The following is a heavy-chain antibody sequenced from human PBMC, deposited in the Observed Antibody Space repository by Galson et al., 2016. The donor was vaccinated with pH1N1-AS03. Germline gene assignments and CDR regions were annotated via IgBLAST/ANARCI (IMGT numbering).Heavy chain of an antibody. CDR3: ARGDKDYWAHLVY. CDR1: AFTFTSHA. D-gene: IGHD2-15*01. CDR2: VFYDGTGK. V-gene: IGHV3-33*01. Sequence: SLRLSCAASAFTFTSHAMHWVRQAPGKGLEWVAVVFYDGTGKYYTDSVKGRFTISRDNSKNTLDLQMNSLRAEDTAVYYCARGDKDYWAHLVYWGQGTLVAVSS. J-gene: IGHJ4*02.